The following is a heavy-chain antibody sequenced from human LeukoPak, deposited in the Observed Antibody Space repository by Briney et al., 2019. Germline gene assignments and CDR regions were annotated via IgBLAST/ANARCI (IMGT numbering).Heavy chain of an antibody. J-gene: IGHJ4*02. CDR1: GFTFSSCG. Sequence: GRSLRLSCAASGFTFSSCGMHWVRQAPGKGLEWVAVISYDGSNKYYAGSVKGRFTISRDNAKNSLYLQMNSLRAEDTAVYYCARDGRVTVGATRYGYWGQGTLVTVSS. CDR3: ARDGRVTVGATRYGY. D-gene: IGHD1-26*01. CDR2: ISYDGSNK. V-gene: IGHV3-33*05.